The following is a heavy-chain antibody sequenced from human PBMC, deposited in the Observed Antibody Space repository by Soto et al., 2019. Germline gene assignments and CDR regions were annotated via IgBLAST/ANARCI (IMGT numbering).Heavy chain of an antibody. CDR2: ISAYNGNT. CDR1: GYTFTSYG. CDR3: ARDRSGSYYDYYYYYGMDV. Sequence: ASVKVSCKASGYTFTSYGISWVRQAPGQGLEWMGWISAYNGNTNYAQKLRGRVTMTTDTSTSTAYMELRSLRSDDTAVYYCARDRSGSYYDYYYYYGMDVWGQGTTVTVSS. V-gene: IGHV1-18*01. J-gene: IGHJ6*02. D-gene: IGHD1-26*01.